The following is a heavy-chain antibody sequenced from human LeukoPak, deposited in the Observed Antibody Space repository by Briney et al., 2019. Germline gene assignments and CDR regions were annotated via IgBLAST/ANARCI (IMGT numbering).Heavy chain of an antibody. D-gene: IGHD3-10*01. Sequence: AGGSLTLYCAASGFTFSSYAMRWARQAQGKGLEWGSAISGSGGSTYYADSVKGRFTISRDTSKNTLYLQMYSLRADDTALYYCARDLRNDYGSGSYYFDYWGQGTLVTVSS. V-gene: IGHV3-23*01. J-gene: IGHJ4*02. CDR3: ARDLRNDYGSGSYYFDY. CDR2: ISGSGGST. CDR1: GFTFSSYA.